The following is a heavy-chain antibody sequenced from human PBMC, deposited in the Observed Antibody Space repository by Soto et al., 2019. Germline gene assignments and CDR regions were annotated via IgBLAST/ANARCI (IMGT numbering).Heavy chain of an antibody. Sequence: PVGSLRLSCAASGFTFSIFAMSWVRQSPGKGLEWVSTISGSGGSTYYADAVKGRFTISRDNSMGTLYLQMKSLRVEDTAIYYCAKEVSLGSTVDLGYWGQGALVTGLL. CDR3: AKEVSLGSTVDLGY. V-gene: IGHV3-23*01. CDR2: ISGSGGST. J-gene: IGHJ4*02. CDR1: GFTFSIFA. D-gene: IGHD7-27*01.